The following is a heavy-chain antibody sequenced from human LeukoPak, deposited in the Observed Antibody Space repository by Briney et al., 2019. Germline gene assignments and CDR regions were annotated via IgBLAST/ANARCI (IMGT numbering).Heavy chain of an antibody. J-gene: IGHJ6*03. Sequence: ASVKVSCKASGYTFTGYYMHWVRQAPGQGLEWMGRINPNSGGTNYAQKFQDRVTMTRDTSISTAYMELSRLRSDDTAVYYCAPNLEADYYYYYMDVWGKGTTVTVSS. CDR2: INPNSGGT. V-gene: IGHV1-2*06. D-gene: IGHD1-1*01. CDR3: APNLEADYYYYYMDV. CDR1: GYTFTGYY.